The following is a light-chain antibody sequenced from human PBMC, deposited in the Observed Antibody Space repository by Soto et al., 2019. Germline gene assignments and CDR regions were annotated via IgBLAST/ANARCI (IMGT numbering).Light chain of an antibody. Sequence: EVGLTQSAATLSLTTGERVTLSCMASQSVSNSLAWYQQKPGQPPRLLIYDVSNRATGIPARFSGSGSGTEFTLTISSLQSEDFAVYYCQQYGSSPGTFGQGTKVDI. J-gene: IGKJ1*01. CDR2: DVS. V-gene: IGKV3-11*01. CDR3: QQYGSSPGT. CDR1: QSVSNS.